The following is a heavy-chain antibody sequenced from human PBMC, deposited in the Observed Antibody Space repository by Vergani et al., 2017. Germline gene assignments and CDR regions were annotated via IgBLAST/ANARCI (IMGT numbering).Heavy chain of an antibody. Sequence: QLQLQESGSGLVKPSQTLSLTCAVSGGSISSGGYSWSWIQQPPGKGLEWIGYIYHSGSTYYNPSLKSRVTISVDRSKNQFSLKLSSVTAADTAVYYCARHGSSGYYRYFDYWGQGTLVTVSS. CDR1: GGSISSGGYS. V-gene: IGHV4-30-2*01. CDR3: ARHGSSGYYRYFDY. J-gene: IGHJ4*02. CDR2: IYHSGST. D-gene: IGHD3-22*01.